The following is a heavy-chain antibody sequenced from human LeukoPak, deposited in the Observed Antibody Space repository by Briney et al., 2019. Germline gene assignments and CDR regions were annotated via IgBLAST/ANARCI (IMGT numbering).Heavy chain of an antibody. D-gene: IGHD5-12*01. Sequence: PGRSLRLSCAASRFTFSSYGMHWVRQAPGKGLEWVAVIRYDGSNKNYADSVKGRFTISRDNSKNTLSLQMNSLRAEDTAVYYCVRDGGVSGYDLLDYWGQGTLVTVSS. J-gene: IGHJ4*02. CDR3: VRDGGVSGYDLLDY. V-gene: IGHV3-33*01. CDR2: IRYDGSNK. CDR1: RFTFSSYG.